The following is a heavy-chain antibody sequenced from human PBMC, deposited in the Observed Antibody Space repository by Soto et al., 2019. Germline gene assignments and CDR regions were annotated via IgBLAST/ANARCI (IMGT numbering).Heavy chain of an antibody. CDR1: GFTFRNYG. D-gene: IGHD3-10*01. CDR3: AKGNYGLAPRPEIDY. CDR2: ISYDAKNT. V-gene: IGHV3-30*18. Sequence: GGSLRLSCTASGFTFRNYGMHWVRQAPGKGLEWVALISYDAKNTNYADSVKGRFTISRDNSKNTLYLHMYSLRPEDTAVFYCAKGNYGLAPRPEIDYRGQGTLVTVSS. J-gene: IGHJ4*02.